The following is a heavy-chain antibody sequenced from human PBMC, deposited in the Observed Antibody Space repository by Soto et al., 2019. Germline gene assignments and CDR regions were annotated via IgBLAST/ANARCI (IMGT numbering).Heavy chain of an antibody. J-gene: IGHJ4*02. CDR1: GFTFSIYS. D-gene: IGHD5-18*01. CDR2: IMPGSSHI. V-gene: IGHV3-48*01. CDR3: ARDYSSYGPFDY. Sequence: GGSLRLSCAASGFTFSIYSMNWVRQAPGKGLEWVSYIMPGSSHIFYADSVKGRFTISRDNAKNSLYLQMNSLRAEDTAVYYCARDYSSYGPFDYWGQGIPVTVSS.